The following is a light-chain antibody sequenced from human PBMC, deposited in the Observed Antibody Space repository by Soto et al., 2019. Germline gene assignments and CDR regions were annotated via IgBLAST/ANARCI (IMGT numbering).Light chain of an antibody. J-gene: IGLJ1*01. CDR1: SSNIGSNT. V-gene: IGLV1-44*01. Sequence: QSVLTQPPSASGAPGQRVTISCSGSSSNIGSNTVNWYQQLPGTAPKLLIYTNNQRPSGVRDRFSGSRSGTSASLAISGLQSEDEADYYWAAWDDSLNGFVFGTGTKLTVL. CDR3: AAWDDSLNGFV. CDR2: TNN.